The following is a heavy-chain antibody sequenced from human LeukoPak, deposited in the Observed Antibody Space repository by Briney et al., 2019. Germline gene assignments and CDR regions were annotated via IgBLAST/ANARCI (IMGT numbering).Heavy chain of an antibody. Sequence: PSQTLCLTCAVSGGSISSGSYCWSWIRQPAGKGLEWIGRIYTSGTYNSNPSLKSRVTISVDTSKNQFSLKLRAGTAADTAVYYWARLGAPDAFDIWGQGTMVSVPS. CDR2: IYTSGTY. J-gene: IGHJ3*02. CDR1: GGSISSGSYC. D-gene: IGHD1-26*01. V-gene: IGHV4-61*02. CDR3: ARLGAPDAFDI.